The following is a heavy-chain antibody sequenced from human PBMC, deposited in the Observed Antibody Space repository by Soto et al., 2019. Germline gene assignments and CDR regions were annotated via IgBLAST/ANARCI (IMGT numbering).Heavy chain of an antibody. CDR1: GFTLSGYA. CDR3: ARRARPDFYYMDV. V-gene: IGHV3-64*01. D-gene: IGHD6-6*01. Sequence: GGYLRLSCAASGFTLSGYAMDWVRQAPGKGLEYVSGISSNEVGTYYANSVQGRFTISRDNSKNTVYLQMGSLRPEDMAVYYCARRARPDFYYMDVWGKGTTVTVSS. J-gene: IGHJ6*03. CDR2: ISSNEVGT.